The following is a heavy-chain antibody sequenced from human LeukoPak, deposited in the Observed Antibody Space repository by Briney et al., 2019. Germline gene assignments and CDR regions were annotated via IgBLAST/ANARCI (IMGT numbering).Heavy chain of an antibody. J-gene: IGHJ5*02. D-gene: IGHD2-21*02. Sequence: GESLKIYCRGSGYGFPDYWIGWVRQMPGKGLEWMGIVYPGDSQTRYSPSFQGQVTISADRSITTAYLQWSSLKASDTAMYYCAVTLGVPATATWYVPWGQGTLVTVSS. V-gene: IGHV5-51*01. CDR2: VYPGDSQT. CDR1: GYGFPDYW. CDR3: AVTLGVPATATWYVP.